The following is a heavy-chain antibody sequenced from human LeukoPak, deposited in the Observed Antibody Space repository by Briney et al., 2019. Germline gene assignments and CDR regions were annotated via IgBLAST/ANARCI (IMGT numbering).Heavy chain of an antibody. D-gene: IGHD5-12*01. J-gene: IGHJ5*02. V-gene: IGHV5-51*01. Sequence: GESLQISCQGSGYSFASYWIGWVRQMPGKGLEWMGMIYPGDSDTRYSPSFQGQVTISADKSTSTAYLQWSSLKASDTAMYYCVRGSVGGYDSWFDPWGQGTLVSVSS. CDR2: IYPGDSDT. CDR3: VRGSVGGYDSWFDP. CDR1: GYSFASYW.